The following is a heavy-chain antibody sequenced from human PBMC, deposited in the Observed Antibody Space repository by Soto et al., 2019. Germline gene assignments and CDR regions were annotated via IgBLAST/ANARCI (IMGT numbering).Heavy chain of an antibody. J-gene: IGHJ5*02. V-gene: IGHV4-31*03. CDR2: IYYSGST. Sequence: SENLSLTCTVSGCSISSGGYYWSWIRQPPGKGLEWIGNIYYSGSTYYNKSLKSRDTISVDTSKNQFSLKMTSVTAADTAVYYCAREVLAWGQGTLVTVSS. CDR3: AREVLA. CDR1: GCSISSGGYY. D-gene: IGHD3-3*01.